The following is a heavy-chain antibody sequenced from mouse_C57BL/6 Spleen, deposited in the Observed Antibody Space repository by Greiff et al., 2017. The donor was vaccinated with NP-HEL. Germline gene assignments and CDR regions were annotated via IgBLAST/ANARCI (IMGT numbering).Heavy chain of an antibody. Sequence: QVQLQQSGPELVKPGASVKLSCKASGYTFTSYDINWVKQRPGQGLAWIGWIYPRDGSTKYNEKFKGKATLTVDTSSSTAYMELHSLTSEDSAVYFCARDPRQLRLLHWYFDVWGTGTTVTVAS. D-gene: IGHD3-2*02. V-gene: IGHV1-85*01. CDR2: IYPRDGST. CDR3: ARDPRQLRLLHWYFDV. CDR1: GYTFTSYD. J-gene: IGHJ1*03.